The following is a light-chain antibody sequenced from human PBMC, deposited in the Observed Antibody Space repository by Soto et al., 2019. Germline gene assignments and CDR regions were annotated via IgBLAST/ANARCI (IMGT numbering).Light chain of an antibody. Sequence: QSALSQPASVSLSPGQTITLSCTGTSSDVGGYNYVSWYQQHPGKAPKLMIYEVSKRPSEVFNRFSGSKSGNTASLTISGLQAEDEADYYCSSYTSSNNYVFGTGTKVTVL. V-gene: IGLV2-14*01. CDR1: SSDVGGYNY. CDR2: EVS. J-gene: IGLJ1*01. CDR3: SSYTSSNNYV.